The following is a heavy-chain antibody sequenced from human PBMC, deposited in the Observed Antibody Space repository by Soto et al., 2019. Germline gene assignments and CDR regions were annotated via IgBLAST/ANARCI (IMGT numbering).Heavy chain of an antibody. CDR2: IYFSGST. CDR1: GGSVNSGSYY. Sequence: SETLSLTCTVSGGSVNSGSYYWSWIRQPPGKGLEWVGYIYFSGSTNYNPSLKSRVTISVDTSKNQFSLKLTSVTAADTAVYYCARRYSTSSGYFDYRGLGTLVTVSS. J-gene: IGHJ4*02. CDR3: ARRYSTSSGYFDY. D-gene: IGHD6-6*01. V-gene: IGHV4-61*01.